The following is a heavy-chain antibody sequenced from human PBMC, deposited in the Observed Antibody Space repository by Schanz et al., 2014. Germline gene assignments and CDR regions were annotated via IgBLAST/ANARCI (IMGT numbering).Heavy chain of an antibody. CDR3: ARGDMVRGVFDY. V-gene: IGHV3-30*03. J-gene: IGHJ4*02. D-gene: IGHD3-10*01. CDR2: ISSDGFNK. CDR1: GFTFDEYG. Sequence: VQLVESGGDLVQPGRSLRLSCAASGFTFDEYGMHWVRQAPGKGLGWLAVISSDGFNKFYADSVKGRFTISRDNSKNTLYLQMNSLRTEDTAVYYCARGDMVRGVFDYWGQGTLVTVSS.